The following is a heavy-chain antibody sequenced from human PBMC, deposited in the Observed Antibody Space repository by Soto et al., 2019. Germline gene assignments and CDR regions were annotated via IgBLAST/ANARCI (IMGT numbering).Heavy chain of an antibody. CDR3: ARALGYSGYAGMDV. J-gene: IGHJ6*02. Sequence: QVQLVQSGGEVXKPGASVKVSCKASGYTFTIYGINWVRQAPGQGLEWMGWISPDNGNTNYAQKLQGRVTMTTDTSTSTAYMELRSLRSDDTAVYYCARALGYSGYAGMDVWGQGTTVTVSS. CDR1: GYTFTIYG. V-gene: IGHV1-18*01. CDR2: ISPDNGNT. D-gene: IGHD5-12*01.